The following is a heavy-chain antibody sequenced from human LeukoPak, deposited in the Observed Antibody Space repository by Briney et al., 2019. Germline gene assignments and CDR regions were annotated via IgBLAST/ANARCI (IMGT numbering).Heavy chain of an antibody. J-gene: IGHJ4*02. D-gene: IGHD3-22*01. V-gene: IGHV1-18*01. CDR2: ISAYNGNT. Sequence: ASVKVSCKASGYTFTSYGISWVRQAPGQGLEWMGWISAYNGNTNYAQKLQGRVTMTTDTSTSTAYMELRSLRSDDTAVYYCARALDYYDSSGYYQHFDYWGQGTLVTVSS. CDR3: ARALDYYDSSGYYQHFDY. CDR1: GYTFTSYG.